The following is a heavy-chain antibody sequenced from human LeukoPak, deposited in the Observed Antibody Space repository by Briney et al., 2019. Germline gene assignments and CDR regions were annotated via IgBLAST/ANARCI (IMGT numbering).Heavy chain of an antibody. V-gene: IGHV4-34*01. J-gene: IGHJ6*03. D-gene: IGHD5-24*01. CDR2: INHSGST. CDR3: ARGRRPRGWLQLDYYYYYMDV. CDR1: GGSFSGYY. Sequence: SETLSLTCAVYGGSFSGYYWSWIRQPPGKGLEWIGEINHSGSTNYNPSLKSRVTISVDTSKNQFSLKLSSVTAADTAVYYCARGRRPRGWLQLDYYYYYMDVWGKGTTVTVSS.